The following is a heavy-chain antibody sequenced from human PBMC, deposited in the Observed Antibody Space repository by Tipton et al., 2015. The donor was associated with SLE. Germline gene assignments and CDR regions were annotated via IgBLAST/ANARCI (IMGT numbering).Heavy chain of an antibody. V-gene: IGHV4-59*01. D-gene: IGHD5-24*01. CDR2: IYYSGST. CDR1: GGSISSYY. J-gene: IGHJ3*02. Sequence: TLSLTCTVSGGSISSYYWSWIRQPPGKGLEWIGYIYYSGSTNYNPSLKSRVTISVDTSKNQFSLKLSSVTAADTAVYYCARDGGGGATRGACDIWGQGTMVTVSS. CDR3: ARDGGGGATRGACDI.